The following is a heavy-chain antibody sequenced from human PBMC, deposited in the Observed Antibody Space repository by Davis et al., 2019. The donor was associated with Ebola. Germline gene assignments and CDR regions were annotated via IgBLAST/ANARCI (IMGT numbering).Heavy chain of an antibody. D-gene: IGHD6-19*01. CDR1: GYSFTSYW. Sequence: GESLKISCKGSGYSFTSYWIGWVRQMPGKGLEWMGIIYPGDSDTRYSPSFQGQVTISADKSISTAYLQWSSLKASDTAMYYCARRGSSGWHPGDWFDPWGQGTLVTVSS. CDR2: IYPGDSDT. V-gene: IGHV5-51*01. CDR3: ARRGSSGWHPGDWFDP. J-gene: IGHJ5*02.